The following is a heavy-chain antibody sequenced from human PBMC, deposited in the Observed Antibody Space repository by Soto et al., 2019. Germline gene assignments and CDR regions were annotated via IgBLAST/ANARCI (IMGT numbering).Heavy chain of an antibody. V-gene: IGHV4-59*08. CDR2: IYYSVST. D-gene: IGHD3-22*01. CDR1: GGSISSYY. J-gene: IGHJ3*02. CDR3: TTEAYDNSGSLAFDI. Sequence: SETLSLTCTVSGGSISSYYWSWIRQPPGKGLEWIGYIYYSVSTNYNPSLKSRVTISVDTSKNQFSLKLNSVTAADTAVYYCTTEAYDNSGSLAFDIWGPGTLVTVSS.